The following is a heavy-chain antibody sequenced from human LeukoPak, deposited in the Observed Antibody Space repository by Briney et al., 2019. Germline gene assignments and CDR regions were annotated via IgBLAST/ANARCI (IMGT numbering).Heavy chain of an antibody. J-gene: IGHJ4*02. CDR3: VKDPGGQVSARPALSLSGCFDS. CDR1: GFSVSNHY. Sequence: PGGSLRLSCAASGFSVSNHYMSWVRQAPGKGLEWVSVIYSSGYPYYADSVKGRFAISRDDSKNMIYLQMNGLRAEDTAVYYCVKDPGGQVSARPALSLSGCFDSWAREPWSSSPQ. CDR2: IYSSGYP. D-gene: IGHD6-6*01. V-gene: IGHV3-53*01.